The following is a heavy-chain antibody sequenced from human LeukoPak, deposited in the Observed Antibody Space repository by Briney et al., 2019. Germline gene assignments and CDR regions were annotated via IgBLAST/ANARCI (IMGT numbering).Heavy chain of an antibody. CDR2: VYTSGTT. V-gene: IGHV4-4*07. J-gene: IGHJ3*02. D-gene: IGHD3-9*01. Sequence: SETLSLTCTVSGGSIHNHIWNWIRQPAGKGLEWIGRVYTSGTTDYNPSLKSRVTMSFDTSKSQFSLKLSSVTAADTAVYYCARGSLLRYFDWSYDAFDIWGQGTMVTVSS. CDR3: ARGSLLRYFDWSYDAFDI. CDR1: GGSIHNHI.